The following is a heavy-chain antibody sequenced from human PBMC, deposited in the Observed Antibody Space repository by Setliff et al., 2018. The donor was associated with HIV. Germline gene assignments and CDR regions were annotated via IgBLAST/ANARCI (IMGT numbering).Heavy chain of an antibody. J-gene: IGHJ4*02. CDR2: IYTSGST. CDR3: ASIELAAMVPVDY. CDR1: GGSFSDYY. Sequence: SETLSLTCTVSGGSFSDYYRSWIRQPPGKGLEWIGYIYTSGSTNYNPSLKSRFTISRDNAKNSLFLQMNSLRAEDTAVYYCASIELAAMVPVDYWGQGTLVTVS. V-gene: IGHV4-4*08. D-gene: IGHD5-18*01.